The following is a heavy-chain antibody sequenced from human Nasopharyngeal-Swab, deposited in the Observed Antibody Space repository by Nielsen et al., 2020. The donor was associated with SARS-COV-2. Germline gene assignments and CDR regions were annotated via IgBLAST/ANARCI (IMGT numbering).Heavy chain of an antibody. D-gene: IGHD3-10*01. Sequence: SCAASGFTFSSYAMHWVRQAPGKGLEWVAVISYDGSNKYYADSVKGRFTISRDNSKNTLYLQMNSLRAEDTAVYYCARVHAGYPEFVADYWGQGTLVTVSS. CDR2: ISYDGSNK. J-gene: IGHJ4*02. CDR3: ARVHAGYPEFVADY. CDR1: GFTFSSYA. V-gene: IGHV3-30*04.